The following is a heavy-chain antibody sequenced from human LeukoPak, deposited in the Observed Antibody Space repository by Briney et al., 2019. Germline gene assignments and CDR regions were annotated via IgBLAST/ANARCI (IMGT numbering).Heavy chain of an antibody. V-gene: IGHV3-64*01. CDR3: ARPGVSSGWYGDYFDY. CDR1: GFTFSSYA. J-gene: IGHJ4*02. D-gene: IGHD6-19*01. CDR2: ISSNGGRT. Sequence: GGSLRLSCAASGFTFSSYAMHWVRQAPGKGLEYVSAISSNGGRTYYANSVKGRITISRDNPKNTLYLQMGSLRAEDMAVYYCARPGVSSGWYGDYFDYWGQGTLVTVSS.